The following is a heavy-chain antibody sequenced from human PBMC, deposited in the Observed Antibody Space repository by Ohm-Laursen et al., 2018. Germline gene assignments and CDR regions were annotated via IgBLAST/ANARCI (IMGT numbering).Heavy chain of an antibody. CDR2: ISATGNTR. CDR3: AREMRGMYHDRSGNYMSPGPDY. Sequence: GSLRLSCAASGFNFSDFYMSWIRQAPGKGLEWISYISATGNTRYYEDSLKGRITIFRDNAKKLLYLQMHSLRAEDTAVYYCAREMRGMYHDRSGNYMSPGPDYWGQGTLVTVSS. CDR1: GFNFSDFY. J-gene: IGHJ4*02. V-gene: IGHV3-11*01. D-gene: IGHD3-22*01.